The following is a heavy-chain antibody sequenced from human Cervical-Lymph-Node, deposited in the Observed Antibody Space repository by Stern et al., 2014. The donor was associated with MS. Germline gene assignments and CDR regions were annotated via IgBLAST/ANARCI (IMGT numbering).Heavy chain of an antibody. D-gene: IGHD3-10*01. J-gene: IGHJ6*02. Sequence: QVQLVQSGAEVREPGSSVKVSCKASGGTSTNYAFSWVRQAPGQGLQWMGGIIPVLRTPVYAQRFQGRVTISADGLTGAVFLEVSSLRSEDTAIYYCARAASTFGELLFGYFTLDFWGQGTTVTVSS. CDR2: IIPVLRTP. CDR1: GGTSTNYA. V-gene: IGHV1-69*01. CDR3: ARAASTFGELLFGYFTLDF.